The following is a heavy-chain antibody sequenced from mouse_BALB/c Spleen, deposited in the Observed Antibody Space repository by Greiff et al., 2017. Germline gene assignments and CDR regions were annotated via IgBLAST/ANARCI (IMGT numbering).Heavy chain of an antibody. J-gene: IGHJ3*01. V-gene: IGHV1-7*01. CDR3: APLLRSSWFAY. Sequence: QVQLQQSGAELAKPGASVKMSCKASGYTFTSYWMHWVKRRPGQGLEWIGYINPSTGYTEYNQKFKDKATLTADKSSSTAYMQLSSLTSEDSAVYYCAPLLRSSWFAYWGQGTLVTVSA. CDR2: INPSTGYT. D-gene: IGHD1-1*01. CDR1: GYTFTSYW.